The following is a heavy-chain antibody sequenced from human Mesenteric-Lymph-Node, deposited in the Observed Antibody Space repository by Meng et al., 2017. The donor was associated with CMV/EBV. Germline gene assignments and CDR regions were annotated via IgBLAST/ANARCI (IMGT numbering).Heavy chain of an antibody. V-gene: IGHV1-18*01. J-gene: IGHJ6*02. Sequence: ASVKVSCKASGGTFNSYAIVWVRQAPGQGLEWMGWISAYNGNTNYAQKLQGRVTMTTDTSTSTAYMELRSLRSDDTAVYYCARESQYYGSGSYYTYYYYGMDVWGRGTTVTVSS. CDR2: ISAYNGNT. CDR3: ARESQYYGSGSYYTYYYYGMDV. CDR1: GGTFNSYA. D-gene: IGHD3-10*01.